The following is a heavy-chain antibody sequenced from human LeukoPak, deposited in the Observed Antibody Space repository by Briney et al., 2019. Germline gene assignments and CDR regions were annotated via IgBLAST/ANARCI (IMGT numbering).Heavy chain of an antibody. CDR2: ISTYNSNI. J-gene: IGHJ3*01. Sequence: ASVKVSCKASGYTFTTFGFTWVRQAPGQRLEWLGWISTYNSNINYAQNFQDRLTLTTDTSTNTAYMELSSLRFDDTAIYYCARGRLPADAFDVWGQGTLVTVSS. D-gene: IGHD2-2*01. CDR3: ARGRLPADAFDV. V-gene: IGHV1-18*01. CDR1: GYTFTTFG.